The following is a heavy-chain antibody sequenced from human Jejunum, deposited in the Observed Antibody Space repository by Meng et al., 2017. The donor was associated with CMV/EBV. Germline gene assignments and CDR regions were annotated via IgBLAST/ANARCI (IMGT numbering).Heavy chain of an antibody. Sequence: TCSVSGVLISRDYWNWIRQSPGKGLQWIGNVDSSGTVTYFPSLESRVAISVDTSKNQFSLELTSVAAADAAIYYCARLNIAGAFDVWGQGTVVTVSS. J-gene: IGHJ3*01. D-gene: IGHD3-10*01. CDR3: ARLNIAGAFDV. CDR1: GVLISRDY. V-gene: IGHV4-4*09. CDR2: VDSSGTV.